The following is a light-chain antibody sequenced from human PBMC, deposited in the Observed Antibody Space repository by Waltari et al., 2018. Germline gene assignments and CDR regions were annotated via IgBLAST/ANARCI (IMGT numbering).Light chain of an antibody. V-gene: IGKV3-15*01. CDR1: QSVSSN. J-gene: IGKJ1*01. CDR3: QQYNNWPPKT. CDR2: GAS. Sequence: DIVMTQSPATLSVSPGERATLSCRASQSVSSNLAWYQQKPGQAPRLLIYGASTRATGSPARFSGSGSGTEFTLTISSLQSEDFAVYYCQQYNNWPPKTFGQGTKVEIK.